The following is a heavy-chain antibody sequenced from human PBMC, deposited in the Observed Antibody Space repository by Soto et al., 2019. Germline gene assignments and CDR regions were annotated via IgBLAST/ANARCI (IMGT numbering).Heavy chain of an antibody. CDR2: IYSGGST. Sequence: SGGSLRLSCAASGFTVSTKYMSWVRQAPGKGLEWVSVIYSGGSTFYADSVRGRFTISRDNSKNTVNLQMNSLRAEDTAVYYCARYSGYVNDAFDIWGQGTMVTVSS. CDR3: ARYSGYVNDAFDI. CDR1: GFTVSTKY. V-gene: IGHV3-66*01. J-gene: IGHJ3*02. D-gene: IGHD5-12*01.